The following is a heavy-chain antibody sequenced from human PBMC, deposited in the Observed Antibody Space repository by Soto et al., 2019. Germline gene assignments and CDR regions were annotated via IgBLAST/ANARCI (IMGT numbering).Heavy chain of an antibody. J-gene: IGHJ1*01. Sequence: QVQLQQWGAGLLKPSETLSLTCAVYGGSFSGYYWSWIRQPPGKGLEWIGEINHSGSTNYNPSLKSRVTISVDTSKNQFSLKLSSVTAADTAVYYCARGLGLPRRAEYFQHWGQGTLVTVSS. CDR1: GGSFSGYY. V-gene: IGHV4-34*01. CDR2: INHSGST. D-gene: IGHD5-18*01. CDR3: ARGLGLPRRAEYFQH.